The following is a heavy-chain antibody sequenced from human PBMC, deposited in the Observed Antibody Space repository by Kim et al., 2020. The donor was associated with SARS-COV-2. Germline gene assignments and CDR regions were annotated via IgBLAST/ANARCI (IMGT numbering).Heavy chain of an antibody. J-gene: IGHJ3*02. CDR2: IDPSDSYT. D-gene: IGHD3-10*02. Sequence: GESLKISCKGSGYSFTSYWISWVRQMPGKGLEWMGRIDPSDSYTNYSPSFQGHVTNPADKSIRTAYLQWSSLKASDTAMYYCARAVFGELPLAIWGQGTMVTVSS. CDR1: GYSFTSYW. CDR3: ARAVFGELPLAI. V-gene: IGHV5-10-1*01.